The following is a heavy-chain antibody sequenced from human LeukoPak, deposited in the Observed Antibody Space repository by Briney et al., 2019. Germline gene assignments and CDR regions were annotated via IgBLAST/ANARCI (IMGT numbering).Heavy chain of an antibody. CDR1: GFTFRNYA. D-gene: IGHD2-8*01. Sequence: GGSLRLSCAASGFTFRNYAMSWVRQAPGKGLEWVSVVTGNGDTTYYADSLKGRFTISRDNSRNTLYLQMNSLRAEDTAVYHCARNAADCTTSACYDSWGQGTLVTVPS. CDR2: VTGNGDTT. V-gene: IGHV3-23*01. J-gene: IGHJ4*02. CDR3: ARNAADCTTSACYDS.